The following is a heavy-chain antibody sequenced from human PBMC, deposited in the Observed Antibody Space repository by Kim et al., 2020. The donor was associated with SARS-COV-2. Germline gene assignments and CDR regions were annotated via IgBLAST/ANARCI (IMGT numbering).Heavy chain of an antibody. D-gene: IGHD3-10*01. Sequence: SGPTLVNPTQTLTLTCTFSGFSLSTSGVGVGWIRQPPGKALEWLALIYWDDDKRYSPSLKSRLTITKDTSKNQVVLTMTNMDPVDTATYYCAHRGGLLWFGEYYYGMDVWGQGTTVTVSS. J-gene: IGHJ6*02. CDR2: IYWDDDK. CDR3: AHRGGLLWFGEYYYGMDV. V-gene: IGHV2-5*02. CDR1: GFSLSTSGVG.